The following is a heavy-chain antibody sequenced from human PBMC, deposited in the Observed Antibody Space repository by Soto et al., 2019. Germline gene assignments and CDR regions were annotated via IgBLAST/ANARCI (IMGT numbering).Heavy chain of an antibody. J-gene: IGHJ4*02. D-gene: IGHD3-3*01. CDR1: GYTFTSYA. V-gene: IGHV1-3*01. CDR3: ARAIRVLRFLEWTDRDYGFDY. Sequence: ASVKVSCKASGYTFTSYAMHWVRQAPGQRLEWMGWINAGNGNTKYSQKFQGRVTITRDTSASTAYMELSSLRSEDTAVYYCARAIRVLRFLEWTDRDYGFDYWGQGTLVTVSS. CDR2: INAGNGNT.